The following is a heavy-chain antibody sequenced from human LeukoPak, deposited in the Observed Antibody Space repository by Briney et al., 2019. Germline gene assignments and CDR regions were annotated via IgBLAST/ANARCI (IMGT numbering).Heavy chain of an antibody. D-gene: IGHD2-21*02. V-gene: IGHV5-51*01. CDR3: ARGGRYCGGDCYSDY. J-gene: IGHJ4*02. CDR1: GYTFTSYW. CDR2: IYPGDSAT. Sequence: GESLKISCKGSGYTFTSYWIAWVRQMPGKGLEWMGIIYPGDSATIYRPSFQGQVTMSADKSISTAYLQWSSLKASDTAMYYCARGGRYCGGDCYSDYWGQGTLVTVSS.